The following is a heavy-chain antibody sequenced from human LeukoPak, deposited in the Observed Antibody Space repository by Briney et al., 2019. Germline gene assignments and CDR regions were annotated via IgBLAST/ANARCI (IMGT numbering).Heavy chain of an antibody. Sequence: ASVKVSCKSSGYTFTGYYMHWVRQPPGQGLEGMGWINANRGGTNYAQKFQGRVTLTRERSISTAYMELSRLRSDDTAVYYCARGAPDRITMVRGVIYYYGMDVWGQGTTVSVSS. CDR3: ARGAPDRITMVRGVIYYYGMDV. CDR2: INANRGGT. J-gene: IGHJ6*01. CDR1: GYTFTGYY. V-gene: IGHV1-2*02. D-gene: IGHD3-10*01.